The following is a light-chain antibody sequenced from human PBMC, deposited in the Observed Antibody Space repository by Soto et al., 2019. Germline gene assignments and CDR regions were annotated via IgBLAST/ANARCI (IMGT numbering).Light chain of an antibody. CDR3: QTWGTDYRI. CDR1: SGHITYD. J-gene: IGLJ2*01. V-gene: IGLV4-69*02. Sequence: VLTQSPSASASLGASVKLTCTLSSGHITYDITWHQQQPEKGPRYLMKVRADGSHTKGDGIPDRFSGSTSGAERYLTISGLRSEDEADYYCQTWGTDYRIFGGGTQLTVL. CDR2: VRADGSH.